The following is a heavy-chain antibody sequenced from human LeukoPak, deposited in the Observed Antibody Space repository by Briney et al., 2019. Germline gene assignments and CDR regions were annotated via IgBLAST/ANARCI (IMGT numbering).Heavy chain of an antibody. V-gene: IGHV4-38-2*01. J-gene: IGHJ5*02. CDR2: IYYSGST. Sequence: PSETLSLTCAVSGYSISSGYYWGWIRQPPGKGLEWIGSIYYSGSTYYNPSLKSRVTISVDTSKNQFSLKLSSVTAADTAVYYCAFSPMVRGVYNWFDPWGQGTLVTVSS. CDR3: AFSPMVRGVYNWFDP. D-gene: IGHD3-10*01. CDR1: GYSISSGYY.